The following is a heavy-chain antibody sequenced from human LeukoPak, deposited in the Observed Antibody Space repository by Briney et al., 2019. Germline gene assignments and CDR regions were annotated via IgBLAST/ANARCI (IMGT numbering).Heavy chain of an antibody. J-gene: IGHJ4*02. CDR1: GGSISGYY. V-gene: IGHV4-59*01. Sequence: PSETLSLTCTVSGGSISGYYWRWIRQPPGKGLEFIGYIHYSGSTSYNPSLKSRVTISVDTSKNQFSLQLSSVTAADTAVYYCARFGMYSFAYWGQGTLVTVSS. CDR3: ARFGMYSFAY. D-gene: IGHD3-3*01. CDR2: IHYSGST.